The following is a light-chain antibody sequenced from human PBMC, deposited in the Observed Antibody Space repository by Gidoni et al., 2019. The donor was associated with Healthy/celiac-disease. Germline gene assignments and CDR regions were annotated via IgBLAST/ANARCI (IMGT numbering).Light chain of an antibody. J-gene: IGKJ5*01. CDR2: DAS. CDR1: QDISNY. Sequence: GDRVTITCQASQDISNYLNWYQQKPGKAPKLLIYDASNLETGVPSRFSGSGSGTDFTFTISSLQPEDIATYYCQQYDNLLLIAFGQGTRLEIK. CDR3: QQYDNLLLIA. V-gene: IGKV1-33*01.